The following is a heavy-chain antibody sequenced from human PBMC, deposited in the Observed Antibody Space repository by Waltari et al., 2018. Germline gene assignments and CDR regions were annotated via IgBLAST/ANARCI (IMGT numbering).Heavy chain of an antibody. D-gene: IGHD4-17*01. V-gene: IGHV3-21*01. CDR3: ARDPGGDYSLTWFDP. J-gene: IGHJ5*02. CDR1: GYTLTELS. Sequence: VQLVQSGAEVKKPGASVKVSCKVSGYTLTELSMHWVRQAPGKGLEWVASISRSSSYIYYADSVKGRFTIAGDNSTNTLYLQMNSLRAEDTAVYYCARDPGGDYSLTWFDPWGQGTLVTVSS. CDR2: ISRSSSYI.